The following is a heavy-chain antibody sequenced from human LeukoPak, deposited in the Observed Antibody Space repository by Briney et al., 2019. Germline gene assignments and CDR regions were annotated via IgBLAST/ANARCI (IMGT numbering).Heavy chain of an antibody. J-gene: IGHJ3*02. Sequence: GGSLRLSCAASGFTFSTYAMHWVRQAPGMGLDYVSSISSNGGGTYYANSVKGRFTVSKDNSKNTLYLQMGSLRPEDMAVYYCARGGLGIAVSDAFDIWGQGTMVTVSS. V-gene: IGHV3-64*01. CDR3: ARGGLGIAVSDAFDI. CDR2: ISSNGGGT. D-gene: IGHD6-19*01. CDR1: GFTFSTYA.